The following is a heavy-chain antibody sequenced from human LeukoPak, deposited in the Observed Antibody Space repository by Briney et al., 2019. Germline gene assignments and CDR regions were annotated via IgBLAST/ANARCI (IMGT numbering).Heavy chain of an antibody. V-gene: IGHV3-23*01. CDR2: TVGSRPDT. Sequence: GGSLILSCAASGFTFTNYAMSWVRQPPGKGLEWVSATVGSRPDTYHADSVKGRFTVSRDNSRNTLYLQMNNLRIEDSAVYYCTKAPLMSCTGAFCYPFDSWGQGVLVTVSS. CDR3: TKAPLMSCTGAFCYPFDS. D-gene: IGHD2-8*02. J-gene: IGHJ4*02. CDR1: GFTFTNYA.